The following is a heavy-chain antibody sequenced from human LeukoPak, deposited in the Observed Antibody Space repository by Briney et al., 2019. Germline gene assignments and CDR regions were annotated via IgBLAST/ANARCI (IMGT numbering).Heavy chain of an antibody. J-gene: IGHJ5*02. CDR1: GYTFTGYS. V-gene: IGHV1-2*06. D-gene: IGHD3-10*01. Sequence: ASVKVSCKASGYTFTGYSMHWVRQAPGQGREWMGRINPNSGGTQYAQKFQGRVTMTSDSSIITVYMELSSLRSDDTAIYYCARDRAFRGGGFHPWGQGTLVTVSS. CDR3: ARDRAFRGGGFHP. CDR2: INPNSGGT.